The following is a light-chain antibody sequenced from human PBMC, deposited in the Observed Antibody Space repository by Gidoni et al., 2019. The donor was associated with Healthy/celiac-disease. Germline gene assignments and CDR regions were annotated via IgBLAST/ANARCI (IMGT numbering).Light chain of an antibody. J-gene: IGKJ3*01. CDR2: AAS. CDR1: QGISSW. V-gene: IGKV1D-12*01. CDR3: QQASNFPRT. Sequence: DIQMIQSPSSVSASVGDRVTITCRPSQGISSWLAWYQQKPGKAPKLLFYAASSLQSGVPSRFSGSGSGTDFTLTISSLQPEYFTTYYCQQASNFPRTFGPGTKVDIK.